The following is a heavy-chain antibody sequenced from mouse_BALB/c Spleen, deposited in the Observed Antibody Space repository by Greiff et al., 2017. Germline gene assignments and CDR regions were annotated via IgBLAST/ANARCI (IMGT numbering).Heavy chain of an antibody. CDR1: GFTFSSYG. J-gene: IGHJ4*01. D-gene: IGHD2-4*01. Sequence: EVKLMESGGDLVKPGGSLKLSCAASGFTFSSYGMSWVRQTPDKRLEWVATISSGGSYTYYPDSVKGRFTISRDNAKNTLYLQMSRLKSEDTAMYYCARQTMRGAMDYGGQGTSVTVSS. CDR3: ARQTMRGAMDY. CDR2: ISSGGSYT. V-gene: IGHV5-6*01.